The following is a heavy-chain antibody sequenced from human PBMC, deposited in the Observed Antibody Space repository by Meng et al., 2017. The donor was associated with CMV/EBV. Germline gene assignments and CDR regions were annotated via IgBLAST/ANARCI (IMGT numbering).Heavy chain of an antibody. D-gene: IGHD4-17*01. CDR1: GFTSSSYE. J-gene: IGHJ6*02. Sequence: GGSLRLSCAASGFTSSSYEMNWVRQAPGKGLEWVSYISSSGSTIYYADSVKGRFTISRDNAKNSLYLQMNSLRAEDTAVYYCARVTVFYYYGMDVWGQGTTVTVSS. CDR3: ARVTVFYYYGMDV. V-gene: IGHV3-48*03. CDR2: ISSSGSTI.